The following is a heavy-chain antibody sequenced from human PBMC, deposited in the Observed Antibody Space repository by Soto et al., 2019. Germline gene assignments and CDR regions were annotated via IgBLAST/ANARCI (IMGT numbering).Heavy chain of an antibody. CDR3: ARGRYGSGSPHGGDFDI. V-gene: IGHV4-34*01. D-gene: IGHD3-10*01. CDR2: INHSGST. Sequence: QVQLQQWGAGLLKPSETLSLTCAVYGGSFSGYYWSWIRQPPGKGLEWIGEINHSGSTNYNPSLKSRVTISVDTSKNQFSLKLSSVTAADTAVYYCARGRYGSGSPHGGDFDIWGQGTMVTVSS. CDR1: GGSFSGYY. J-gene: IGHJ3*02.